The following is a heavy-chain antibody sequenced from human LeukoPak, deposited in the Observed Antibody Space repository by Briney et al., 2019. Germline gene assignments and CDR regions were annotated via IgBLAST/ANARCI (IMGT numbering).Heavy chain of an antibody. CDR1: GFTFSSYA. V-gene: IGHV3-30-3*02. D-gene: IGHD5-24*01. CDR2: ISYDGSNK. CDR3: AKSDGYTAY. J-gene: IGHJ4*02. Sequence: PGRSLRLSCAASGFTFSSYAMHWVRQAPGKGLEWVAVISYDGSNKYYADSVKGRFTISRDNSKNTLYLQMNSLRAEDTAVYYCAKSDGYTAYWGQGTLVTVSS.